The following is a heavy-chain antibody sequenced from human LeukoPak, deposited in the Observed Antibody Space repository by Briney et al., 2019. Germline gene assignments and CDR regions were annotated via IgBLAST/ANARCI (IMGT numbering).Heavy chain of an antibody. CDR2: INPNSGGT. CDR3: ASLQNSGSYYVFDY. J-gene: IGHJ4*02. D-gene: IGHD1-26*01. V-gene: IGHV1-2*02. Sequence: ASVKVSCKASGYTFTGYYMHWVRQAPGQGVEWMGWINPNSGGTNYAQKFQGRVTMTRDTSISTAYMELSRLRSDDTAVYYCASLQNSGSYYVFDYWGQGTLVTVSS. CDR1: GYTFTGYY.